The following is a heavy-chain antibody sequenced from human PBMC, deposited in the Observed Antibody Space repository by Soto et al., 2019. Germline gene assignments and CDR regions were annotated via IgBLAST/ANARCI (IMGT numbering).Heavy chain of an antibody. Sequence: GGSLRLSCAASGFTFNSYTMAWVRQAPGKGLEWVSSISGSGGSPSYADSVQGRFTISRDNSRNTLYLQMNSLRAEDTAVYYCAKDGGSYYDILTGFNYYYYMDVWGKGTTVTVSS. D-gene: IGHD3-9*01. CDR3: AKDGGSYYDILTGFNYYYYMDV. J-gene: IGHJ6*03. V-gene: IGHV3-23*01. CDR1: GFTFNSYT. CDR2: ISGSGGSP.